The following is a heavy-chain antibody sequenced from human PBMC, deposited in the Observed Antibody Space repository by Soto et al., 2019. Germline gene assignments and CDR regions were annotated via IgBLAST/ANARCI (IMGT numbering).Heavy chain of an antibody. V-gene: IGHV1-18*01. D-gene: IGHD3-10*01. J-gene: IGHJ4*02. CDR1: GYTFTSYG. CDR2: ISAYNGNT. CDR3: ATGQITMVRGVMLYY. Sequence: ASVKVSCKASGYTFTSYGISWVRQAPGQGLEWMGWISAYNGNTNYAQKLQGRVTMTTDTSTSTAYMELRSLRSDDAAVYYCATGQITMVRGVMLYYWGQGTLVTVYS.